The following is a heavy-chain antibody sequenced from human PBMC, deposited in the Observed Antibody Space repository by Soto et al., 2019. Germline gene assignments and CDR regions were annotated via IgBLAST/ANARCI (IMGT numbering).Heavy chain of an antibody. CDR1: GGSISSGGYY. CDR2: IYYSGST. D-gene: IGHD3-3*01. Sequence: QVQLQESGPGLVKPSQTLSLTCTVSGGSISSGGYYWSWIRQHPGKGLEWIGYIYYSGSTYYNPSLKSRVTISVDTSKNQFSLKLSSVTAAGTAVYYCARVTIFGVVIPENYFDYWGQGTLVTVSS. J-gene: IGHJ4*02. CDR3: ARVTIFGVVIPENYFDY. V-gene: IGHV4-31*03.